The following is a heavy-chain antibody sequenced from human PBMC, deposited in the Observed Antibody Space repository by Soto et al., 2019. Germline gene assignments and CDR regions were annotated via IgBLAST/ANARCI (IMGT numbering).Heavy chain of an antibody. V-gene: IGHV4-34*01. CDR1: GGSFSGYY. CDR2: INHSGST. CDR3: ARCGNSNKSYAFDI. D-gene: IGHD2-15*01. J-gene: IGHJ3*02. Sequence: QVQLQQWGAGLLKPSETLSLTCAVYGGSFSGYYWSWIRQPPGKGLEWIGEINHSGSTNYNPSLKRRVNISVDTSKNQFALKLSSVTAADTAVYYCARCGNSNKSYAFDIWGQGTMVTVSS.